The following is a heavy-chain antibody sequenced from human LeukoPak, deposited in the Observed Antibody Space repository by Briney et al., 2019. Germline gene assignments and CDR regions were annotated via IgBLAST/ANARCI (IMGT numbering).Heavy chain of an antibody. CDR1: VYSLTSYD. J-gene: IGHJ6*02. CDR2: INPNIGNT. D-gene: IGHD2-15*01. CDR3: AGGDIVVVVAATHYYYYGMDV. V-gene: IGHV1-8*01. Sequence: AAVKVSRKHSVYSLTSYDIKCVRQATRQGREWMGWINPNIGNTGYAQKFQGRGTMTRNTSISTAYIELSSLTSEDTAVYYGAGGDIVVVVAATHYYYYGMDVWGQGTTVTVSS.